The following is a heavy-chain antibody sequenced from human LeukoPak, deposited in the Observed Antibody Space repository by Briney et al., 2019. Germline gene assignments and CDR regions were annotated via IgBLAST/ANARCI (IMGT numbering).Heavy chain of an antibody. CDR2: IYHSGST. Sequence: PSETLSLTCTVSGYSISSGYYWGWIRQPPGKGLEWIGSIYHSGSTHFNPSLKSRVTISVDTSKNQFSLKLSSVTAADTAVYYCARLTKNDSGTYRFGKKKRGYMDVWGKGTTVTISS. V-gene: IGHV4-38-2*02. D-gene: IGHD3-10*01. CDR1: GYSISSGYY. J-gene: IGHJ6*03. CDR3: ARLTKNDSGTYRFGKKKRGYMDV.